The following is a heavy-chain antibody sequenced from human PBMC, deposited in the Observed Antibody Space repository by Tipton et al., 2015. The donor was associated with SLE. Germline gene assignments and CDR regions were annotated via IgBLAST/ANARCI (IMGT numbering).Heavy chain of an antibody. V-gene: IGHV4-59*11. J-gene: IGHJ4*02. CDR3: ARYRAAGYLDY. CDR1: GGSISSHY. CDR2: IDDSGNT. Sequence: TLSLTCTVSGGSISSHYWSWIRQPPGKGLEWIGYIDDSGNTDYTPSLKSRVTISVDTSKNQFSLKLSSVTAADTAVYYCARYRAAGYLDYWGQGTLVTVSS. D-gene: IGHD6-13*01.